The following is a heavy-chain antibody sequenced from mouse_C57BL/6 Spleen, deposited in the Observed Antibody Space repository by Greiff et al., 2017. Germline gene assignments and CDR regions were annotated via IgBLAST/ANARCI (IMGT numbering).Heavy chain of an antibody. CDR1: GYTFTDYN. CDR2: INPNNGGT. CDR3: ARRLLSPYWYFDV. V-gene: IGHV1-22*01. Sequence: VQLQQSGPELVKPGASVKMSCKASGYTFTDYNMHWVKQSHGKSLEWIGYINPNNGGTSYNQKFKGKATLTVKKSSSAAYMELRSLTSEASAVYYGARRLLSPYWYFDVWGTGTTVTVSS. D-gene: IGHD1-1*02. J-gene: IGHJ1*03.